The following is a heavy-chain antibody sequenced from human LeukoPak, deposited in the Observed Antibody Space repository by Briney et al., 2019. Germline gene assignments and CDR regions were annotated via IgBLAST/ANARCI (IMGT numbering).Heavy chain of an antibody. D-gene: IGHD3-22*01. V-gene: IGHV3-11*01. CDR3: ARTAYYYDSSGYDDAFDI. Sequence: GGSLRLSCAASGFTFSDYYMSWIRQAPGKGLEWVSHIRRSGSTRYYADSLKGRFTISRDNAKNSLYLQMNSLRAEETAVYYCARTAYYYDSSGYDDAFDIWGQGTMVTVSS. J-gene: IGHJ3*02. CDR2: IRRSGSTR. CDR1: GFTFSDYY.